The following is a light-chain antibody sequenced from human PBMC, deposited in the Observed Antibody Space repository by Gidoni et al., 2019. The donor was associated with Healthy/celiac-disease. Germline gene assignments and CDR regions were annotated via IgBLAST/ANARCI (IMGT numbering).Light chain of an antibody. V-gene: IGLV2-11*01. Sequence: QSALTQPRSVSGSPGQSVTISCTGTSSDVGGYNYVSWYQQHPGKAPKLTIYDVSKRPSGVPDRFSGSKSGNTASLTISGLQAEDEADYYCCSYAGSYLWVFGGGTKLTVL. CDR3: CSYAGSYLWV. CDR1: SSDVGGYNY. CDR2: DVS. J-gene: IGLJ3*02.